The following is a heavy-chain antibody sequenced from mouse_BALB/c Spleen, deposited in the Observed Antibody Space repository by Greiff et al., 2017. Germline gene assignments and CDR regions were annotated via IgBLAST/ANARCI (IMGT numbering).Heavy chain of an antibody. CDR1: GYTFTSYT. V-gene: IGHV1-4*01. CDR3: ARSEYGEAMDY. CDR2: INPSSGYT. J-gene: IGHJ4*01. Sequence: QVQLKQSGAELARPGASVKMSCKASGYTFTSYTMHWVKQRPGQGLEWIGYINPSSGYTNYNQKFKDKATLTADKSSSTAYMQLSSLTSEDSAVYYCARSEYGEAMDYWGQGTSVTVSS. D-gene: IGHD2-10*02.